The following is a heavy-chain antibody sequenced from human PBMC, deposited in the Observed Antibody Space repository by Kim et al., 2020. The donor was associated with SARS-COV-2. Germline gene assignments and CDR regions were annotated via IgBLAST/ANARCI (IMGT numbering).Heavy chain of an antibody. CDR2: GNGNT. V-gene: IGHV1-3*01. CDR3: LGGFYFDY. Sequence: GNGNTRYSQKYQGRVTFTTDTSARTAYMELSFLRSEDSAVYYCLGGFYFDYWGQGTLVTVSS. D-gene: IGHD3-16*01. J-gene: IGHJ4*02.